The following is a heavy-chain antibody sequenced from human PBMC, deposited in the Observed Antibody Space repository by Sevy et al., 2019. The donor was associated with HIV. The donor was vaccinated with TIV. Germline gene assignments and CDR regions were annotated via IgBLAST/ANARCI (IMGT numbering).Heavy chain of an antibody. J-gene: IGHJ4*02. D-gene: IGHD5-18*01. CDR1: GFSVNSNY. V-gene: IGHV3-66*01. CDR2: IYSDETT. Sequence: GGSLRLSCAASGFSVNSNYMTWVRQAPGKGLEGVSVIYSDETTYHADSVKDRFTISRDNSKNMLYLQMSSLRAEDTAIYYCARGKSGYAYALNDWGQGTLVTVSS. CDR3: ARGKSGYAYALND.